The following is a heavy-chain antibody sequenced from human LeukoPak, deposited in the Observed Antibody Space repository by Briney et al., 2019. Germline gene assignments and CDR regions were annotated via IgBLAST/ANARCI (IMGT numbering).Heavy chain of an antibody. CDR3: ARGPNSNWSGLDF. D-gene: IGHD6-6*01. V-gene: IGHV3-48*01. Sequence: GGSLRLSCAASGFTFSSYALNWVRQAPGKGLEWVSYISISSSTLYYTDSVKGRFTISRDNAKNSLYLQVNNLRAEDTAVYYCARGPNSNWSGLDFWGQGTLLTVSS. CDR1: GFTFSSYA. CDR2: ISISSSTL. J-gene: IGHJ4*02.